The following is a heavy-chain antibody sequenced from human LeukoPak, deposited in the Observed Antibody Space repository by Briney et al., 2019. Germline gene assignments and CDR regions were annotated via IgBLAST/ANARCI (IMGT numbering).Heavy chain of an antibody. D-gene: IGHD7-27*01. J-gene: IGHJ4*02. CDR2: TYYRSKWYN. Sequence: SQTLSLTCAISGDSVSSNRAAWNWIRQSPSRGLEWLGRTYYRSKWYNDYAASVKSRITINPDTSKHQFSLHLNSVTPEDTAVYYCARDPITGDRFDYWGQGTLVTVSS. CDR3: ARDPITGDRFDY. CDR1: GDSVSSNRAA. V-gene: IGHV6-1*01.